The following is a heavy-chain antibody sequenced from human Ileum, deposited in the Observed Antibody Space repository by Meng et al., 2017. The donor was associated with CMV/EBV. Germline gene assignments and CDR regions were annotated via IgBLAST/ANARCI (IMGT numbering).Heavy chain of an antibody. D-gene: IGHD3-10*01. CDR1: GDSIKNYY. CDR2: IHYSGGT. J-gene: IGHJ4*02. CDR3: ARAGARGVPVDL. Sequence: QVTPQGSGPSLVKSSETLALTCTVSGDSIKNYYWTWLRQPAGKGLEWLGRIHYSGGTDDNPSLKSRVTLSIDTSKNQLSLKIYSVTAADTAVYYCARAGARGVPVDLWGQGTLVTVSS. V-gene: IGHV4-4*07.